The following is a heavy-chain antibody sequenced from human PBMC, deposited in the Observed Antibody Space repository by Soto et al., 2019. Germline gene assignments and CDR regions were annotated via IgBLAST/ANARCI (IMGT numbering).Heavy chain of an antibody. Sequence: GGSLRLSCAASGFTFSSFALRWVRQAPGKGLEWVSAISCSGDGTDYADSVKGRFTISRDNSKNTLYLQMNSLRAEDPAVYYCAGPGSSSQAYWGQGAL. CDR3: AGPGSSSQAY. D-gene: IGHD5-18*01. CDR2: ISCSGDGT. CDR1: GFTFSSFA. V-gene: IGHV3-23*01. J-gene: IGHJ4*02.